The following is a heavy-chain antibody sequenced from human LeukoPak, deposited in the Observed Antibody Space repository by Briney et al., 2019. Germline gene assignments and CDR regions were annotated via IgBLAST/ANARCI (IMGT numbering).Heavy chain of an antibody. CDR3: AKGGGYEAQYYYYYLDV. Sequence: GSLRLSCAASGFTFSSYGMHWVRQAPGKGLEWVAFIRYDGSNKYYADSVKGRFTISRDNSKNTLYLQMNSLRAEDTAVYYGAKGGGYEAQYYYYYLDVWGKGTTVTISS. D-gene: IGHD5-12*01. CDR1: GFTFSSYG. V-gene: IGHV3-30*02. CDR2: IRYDGSNK. J-gene: IGHJ6*03.